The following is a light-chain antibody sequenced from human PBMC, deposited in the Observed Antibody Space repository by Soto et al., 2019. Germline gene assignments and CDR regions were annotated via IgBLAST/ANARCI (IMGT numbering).Light chain of an antibody. Sequence: QLVLTQSPSASASLGASVKLTCTLSSGHSNYAIAWHQQQPEKGPRYLMKINSDGSHSKGDGIPDRFSGSSSGAERYLTISSLQSEDEADYYCQTWGTGIGVFGGGTKLTVL. V-gene: IGLV4-69*01. CDR1: SGHSNYA. CDR3: QTWGTGIGV. J-gene: IGLJ3*02. CDR2: INSDGSH.